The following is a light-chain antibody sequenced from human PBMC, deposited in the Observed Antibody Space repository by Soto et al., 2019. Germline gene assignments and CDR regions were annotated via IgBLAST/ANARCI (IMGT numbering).Light chain of an antibody. CDR2: GAS. V-gene: IGKV3-15*01. CDR1: QSVNSN. J-gene: IGKJ1*01. CDR3: QEYNTWPWT. Sequence: ETVMTQSTATLSVSPGERATLSCRASQSVNSNLAWYQQKLGQAPRVLLYGASTRATGIPDRFSGSGSGTEFILTISRLQSEDVAVYYCQEYNTWPWTFGQGTNVEIK.